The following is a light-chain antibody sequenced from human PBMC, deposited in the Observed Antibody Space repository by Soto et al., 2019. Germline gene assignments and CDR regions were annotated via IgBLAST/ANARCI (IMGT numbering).Light chain of an antibody. CDR1: QSVSSN. CDR3: QQYNNWPQT. J-gene: IGKJ1*01. Sequence: EIVLTQSPATLSLSPGERATLSCRASQSVSSNLAWYQQKPGQAPRLLIYGASTRATGIPARFSGSGSGTEFTLTISSLQSEDFAVYYCQQYNNWPQTFGQGTKVHIK. CDR2: GAS. V-gene: IGKV3-15*01.